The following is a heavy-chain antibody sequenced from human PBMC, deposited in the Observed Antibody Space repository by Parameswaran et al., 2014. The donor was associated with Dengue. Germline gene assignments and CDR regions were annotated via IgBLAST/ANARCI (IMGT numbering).Heavy chain of an antibody. V-gene: IGHV4-31*02. D-gene: IGHD4-17*01. Sequence: PGKGLEWIGYIYYSGSTYYNPSLKSRVTISVDTSKNQFSLKLSSVTAADTAVYYCARGTPYGVDYYYYMDVWGQGTTVTVSS. J-gene: IGHJ6*03. CDR3: ARGTPYGVDYYYYMDV. CDR2: IYYSGST.